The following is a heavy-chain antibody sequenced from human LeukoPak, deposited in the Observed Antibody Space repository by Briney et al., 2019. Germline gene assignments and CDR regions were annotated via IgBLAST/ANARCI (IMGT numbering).Heavy chain of an antibody. V-gene: IGHV4-34*01. J-gene: IGHJ4*02. CDR3: ARRSAALDY. D-gene: IGHD2-2*01. Sequence: SETLSLTCAVYGGSFSGYYWSWIRQPPGKGLEWIGEINHSGSTNYNPSLKSRVTISVDTSKNQFSLKLSSVTAADTAVYYCARRSAALDYWGQGTLVTVSS. CDR1: GGSFSGYY. CDR2: INHSGST.